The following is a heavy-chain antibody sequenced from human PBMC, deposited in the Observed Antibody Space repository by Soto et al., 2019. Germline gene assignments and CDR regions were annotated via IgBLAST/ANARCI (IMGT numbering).Heavy chain of an antibody. V-gene: IGHV3-74*01. CDR2: INSDGSST. J-gene: IGHJ4*02. Sequence: EVQLVESGGGLVQPRGSLRLSCAASGFTFSSYWMHWVRQAPGKGLVWVSRINSDGSSTSYADSVKGRFTISRDNAKNTLYLQMNSLRAEDTAVYYCARVGLAAAGYFDYWGQGTLVTVSS. CDR1: GFTFSSYW. D-gene: IGHD6-13*01. CDR3: ARVGLAAAGYFDY.